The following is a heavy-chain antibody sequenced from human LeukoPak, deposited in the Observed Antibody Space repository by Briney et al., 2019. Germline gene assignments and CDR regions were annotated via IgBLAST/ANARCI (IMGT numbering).Heavy chain of an antibody. D-gene: IGHD2-15*01. CDR3: ARDSQAFCSGVSCLSYFDY. V-gene: IGHV1-2*02. J-gene: IGHJ4*02. CDR1: GYTFTDFY. CDR2: INPNSGGT. Sequence: ASVKVSCKTSGYTFTDFYMHWVRQAPGQGLEWMGWINPNSGGTNYAQKFQGRVTLTRDTSITTAYMELSRLRSDDTAVCYCARDSQAFCSGVSCLSYFDYWGQGSLVTVSS.